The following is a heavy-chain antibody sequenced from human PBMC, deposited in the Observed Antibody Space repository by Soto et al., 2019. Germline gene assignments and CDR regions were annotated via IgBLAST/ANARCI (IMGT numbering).Heavy chain of an antibody. V-gene: IGHV1-18*01. CDR3: PRDVGLLRPCSKATCYLAA. D-gene: IGHD4-4*01. Sequence: QAQMVQSGAEVKKPGASVKVSCRTSGYTFTTYGVSWVREAPGQGLEWMGWISGYNGDITYAERLQDRLTIIQDTKPSTPNMEPRNLRSEDTAVYFCPRDVGLLRPCSKATCYLAAWGQGTLVTISS. CDR2: ISGYNGDI. J-gene: IGHJ5*02. CDR1: GYTFTTYG.